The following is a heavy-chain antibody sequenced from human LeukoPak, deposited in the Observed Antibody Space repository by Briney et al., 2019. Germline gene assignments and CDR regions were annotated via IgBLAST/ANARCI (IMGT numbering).Heavy chain of an antibody. V-gene: IGHV3-21*01. J-gene: IGHJ6*03. Sequence: GGSRRLSCAASGFTFSRYSMNWVRPAPGKGREWVASISSTITFIYSADSVKGRSTISKDTAKNSLFLQLNSLRAEDTAIYYCARDYFDSSDYPQTYYYYYMDVWGKGTTVTVSS. D-gene: IGHD3-22*01. CDR3: ARDYFDSSDYPQTYYYYYMDV. CDR1: GFTFSRYS. CDR2: ISSTITFI.